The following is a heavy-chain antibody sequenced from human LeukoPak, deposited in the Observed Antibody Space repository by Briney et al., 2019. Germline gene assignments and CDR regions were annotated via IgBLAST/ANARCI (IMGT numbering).Heavy chain of an antibody. D-gene: IGHD2-2*01. J-gene: IGHJ6*03. CDR2: INPNSGGT. Sequence: ASVKVSCKASGYTFTGYYMHWVRQAPGQGLEWMGWINPNSGGTNYAQKLQGRVTMTTDTSTSTAYMELRSLRSDDTAVYYCARVPALIVPAAMPVYYYYYYMDVWGKGTTVTISS. V-gene: IGHV1-2*02. CDR1: GYTFTGYY. CDR3: ARVPALIVPAAMPVYYYYYYMDV.